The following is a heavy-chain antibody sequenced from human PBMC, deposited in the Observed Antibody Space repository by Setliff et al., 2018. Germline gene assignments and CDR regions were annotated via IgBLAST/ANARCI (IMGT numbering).Heavy chain of an antibody. CDR3: ARVLFHCSSTSCYLDAFDI. D-gene: IGHD2-2*01. CDR2: ISAYNGNT. J-gene: IGHJ3*02. CDR1: GYTFISYG. Sequence: ASVKVSCKASGYTFISYGISWVRQAPGQGLEWMGWISAYNGNTNYAQKLQGRVTMTTGTSTSTAYMELRSLRSDDTAVYYCARVLFHCSSTSCYLDAFDIWGQGTMVTVS. V-gene: IGHV1-18*01.